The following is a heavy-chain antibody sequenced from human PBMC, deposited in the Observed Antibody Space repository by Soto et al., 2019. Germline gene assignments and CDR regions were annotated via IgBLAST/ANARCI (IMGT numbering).Heavy chain of an antibody. J-gene: IGHJ4*02. D-gene: IGHD3-10*01. CDR1: GFIFSSYS. Sequence: EVQLVDSGGGLVKPGGSLRLSCAASGFIFSSYSMNWVRQAPGKGLEWVSSISPRRDYIYFADSMRGRFTISRDNAQNSLYLHMNNLRAEDTAVYHCARVSGTLERYSDLDYWGQGTLVTVSS. V-gene: IGHV3-21*06. CDR3: ARVSGTLERYSDLDY. CDR2: ISPRRDYI.